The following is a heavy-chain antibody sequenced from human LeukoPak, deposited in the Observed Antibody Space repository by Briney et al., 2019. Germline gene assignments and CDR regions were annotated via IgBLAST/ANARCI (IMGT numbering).Heavy chain of an antibody. Sequence: GGSLRLSCAASGFTFSSYGMHWVRQAPGKGLEWVAFIRYDGSNKYYADSVKGRFTISRDNSKNTLYLHMNSLRAEDTAVYYCAKDRVTRGYSYGTDAFDIWGQGTMVTVSS. J-gene: IGHJ3*02. D-gene: IGHD5-18*01. V-gene: IGHV3-30*02. CDR2: IRYDGSNK. CDR3: AKDRVTRGYSYGTDAFDI. CDR1: GFTFSSYG.